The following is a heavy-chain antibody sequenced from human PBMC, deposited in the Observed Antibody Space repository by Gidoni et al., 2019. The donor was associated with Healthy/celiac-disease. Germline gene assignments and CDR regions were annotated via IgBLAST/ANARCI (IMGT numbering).Heavy chain of an antibody. V-gene: IGHV3-30*18. CDR3: AKDLTRNWGYFDY. D-gene: IGHD7-27*01. Sequence: QVQLVESGGGVVQPGRSLRLSCAASGFTFSSYGMHWVRQAPGKGLEWVAVISYDGSNKYYADSVKGRFTISRDNSKNTLYLQMNSLRAEDTAVYYCAKDLTRNWGYFDYWGQGTLVTVSS. J-gene: IGHJ4*02. CDR2: ISYDGSNK. CDR1: GFTFSSYG.